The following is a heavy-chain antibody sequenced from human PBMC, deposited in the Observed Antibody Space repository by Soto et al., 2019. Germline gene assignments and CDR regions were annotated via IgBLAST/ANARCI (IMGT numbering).Heavy chain of an antibody. CDR3: ARTRSAWSDFHYYSLDV. J-gene: IGHJ6*02. CDR2: ISYDSTKT. Sequence: GGSLRLSCAAPGFTFNSYGMHWVRQGPGNGLEWVAFISYDSTKTYYADSVKGRFTISRDNSNSALYVQMNSLTGEDTAVYYCARTRSAWSDFHYYSLDVWGQGTTVTVSS. CDR1: GFTFNSYG. V-gene: IGHV3-30*03. D-gene: IGHD1-26*01.